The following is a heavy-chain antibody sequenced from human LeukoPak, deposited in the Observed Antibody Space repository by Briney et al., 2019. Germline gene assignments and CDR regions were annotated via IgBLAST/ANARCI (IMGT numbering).Heavy chain of an antibody. D-gene: IGHD6-13*01. Sequence: SVKVSCKASGGTFSSYAISWVRQAPGQGLEWMGGIIPIFGTANYAQKFQGRVTITADESTSTAYMELSSLRSEDTAVYYCARDRQQLEVRDDAFDIWGQGTMVTVSS. CDR2: IIPIFGTA. CDR1: GGTFSSYA. V-gene: IGHV1-69*13. CDR3: ARDRQQLEVRDDAFDI. J-gene: IGHJ3*02.